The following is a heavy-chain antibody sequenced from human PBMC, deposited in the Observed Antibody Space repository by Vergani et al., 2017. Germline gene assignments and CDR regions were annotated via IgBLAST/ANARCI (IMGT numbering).Heavy chain of an antibody. CDR3: ARVGGYCSSTSCYPIFDY. V-gene: IGHV4-59*01. CDR1: GGSISSYY. J-gene: IGHJ4*02. Sequence: QVQLQESGPGLVKPSETLSLTCTVSGGSISSYYWSWIRQPPGKGLEWIGYIYYSGSTNYNPSLKSRVPISVDTSKNQFSLKLSSVTAADTAVYYCARVGGYCSSTSCYPIFDYWGQGTLVTGSS. D-gene: IGHD2-2*01. CDR2: IYYSGST.